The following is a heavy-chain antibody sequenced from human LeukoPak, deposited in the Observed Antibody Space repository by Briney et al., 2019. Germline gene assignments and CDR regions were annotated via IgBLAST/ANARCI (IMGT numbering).Heavy chain of an antibody. V-gene: IGHV4-30-4*08. Sequence: SETLSLTCTVSGGSISSGDYYWSWIRQPPGKGLEWIGYIYYSGSTYYNPSLKSRVTISVDASKNQFSLKLSSVTAADTAVYYCARGHYGSGSYYSRGGYFDYWGQGTLVTVSS. CDR1: GGSISSGDYY. D-gene: IGHD3-10*01. CDR3: ARGHYGSGSYYSRGGYFDY. J-gene: IGHJ4*02. CDR2: IYYSGST.